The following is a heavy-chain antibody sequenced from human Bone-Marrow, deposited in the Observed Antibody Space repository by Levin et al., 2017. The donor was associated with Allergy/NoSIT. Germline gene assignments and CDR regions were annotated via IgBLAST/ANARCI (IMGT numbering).Heavy chain of an antibody. J-gene: IGHJ5*02. Sequence: KSSETLSLTCTVSGVSINNTNHHWSWIRQPAGTGLVWIVRMFAGGAATYNRSLRSRVTISIDTSKNQFPLKLTSVTAADTAVYYCARDETVNSWHTGWFDPWGQGTLVTVSS. CDR2: MFAGGAA. CDR3: ARDETVNSWHTGWFDP. D-gene: IGHD6-13*01. CDR1: GVSINNTNHH. V-gene: IGHV4-61*02.